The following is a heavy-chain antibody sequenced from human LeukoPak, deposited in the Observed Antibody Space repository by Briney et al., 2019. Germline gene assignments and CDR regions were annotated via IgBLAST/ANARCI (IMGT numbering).Heavy chain of an antibody. CDR3: ARDAGPTKYYYDSSGYYPFDY. CDR2: ISSSSSTI. J-gene: IGHJ4*02. CDR1: GFTFSSYS. Sequence: GGSLRLSCAASGFTFSSYSMNWVRQAPGKGLEWVSYISSSSSTIYYADSVKGRFTISRDNAKNSLYLQMNSLRAEDTAVYYCARDAGPTKYYYDSSGYYPFDYWGQGTLVTVSS. V-gene: IGHV3-48*04. D-gene: IGHD3-22*01.